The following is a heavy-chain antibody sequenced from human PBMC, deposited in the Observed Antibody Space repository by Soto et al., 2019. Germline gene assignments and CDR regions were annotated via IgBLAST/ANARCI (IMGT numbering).Heavy chain of an antibody. CDR3: ARSLYRTNSYYFNY. CDR1: GYSFTNVW. Sequence: GASLKISCTGSGYSFTNVWINWLRQMRGKGLEWAGNIDPGDSYTTYSPSFQGHVTISVDRSINTAFLQWSSLKASDTAMYYCARSLYRTNSYYFNYWGQGTLVTVSS. J-gene: IGHJ4*02. D-gene: IGHD1-26*01. V-gene: IGHV5-10-1*01. CDR2: IDPGDSYT.